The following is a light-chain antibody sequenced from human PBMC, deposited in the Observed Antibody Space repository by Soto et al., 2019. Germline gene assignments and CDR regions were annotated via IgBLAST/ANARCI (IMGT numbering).Light chain of an antibody. V-gene: IGLV6-57*04. CDR2: EDN. J-gene: IGLJ2*01. CDR1: SGSIASNY. Sequence: NFMLTQPHSVSESPGKTVTISCTRSSGSIASNYVQWYQQRPGSAPTTVIYEDNQRPPGVPDRFSGSIDSSSNSASLTISGLKTEDEADYYCQSYGSSNLHVVFGGGTQLTVL. CDR3: QSYGSSNLHVV.